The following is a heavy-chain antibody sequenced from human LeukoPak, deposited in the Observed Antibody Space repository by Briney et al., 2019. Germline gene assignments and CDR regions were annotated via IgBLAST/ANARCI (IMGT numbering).Heavy chain of an antibody. Sequence: PSETLSLTCAVYGGSFSGYYWSWIRQPPGKGLEWIGEINHSGSTNYNPSLKSRVTISVDTSKNQFSLKLSSVTAADTAVYYCAKDDGWVQYANWGQGTLVTVSS. D-gene: IGHD5-24*01. CDR3: AKDDGWVQYAN. V-gene: IGHV4-34*01. CDR2: INHSGST. CDR1: GGSFSGYY. J-gene: IGHJ4*02.